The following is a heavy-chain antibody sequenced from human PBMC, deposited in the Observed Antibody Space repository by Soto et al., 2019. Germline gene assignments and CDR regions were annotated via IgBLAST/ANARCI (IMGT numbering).Heavy chain of an antibody. Sequence: EVQLVESGGGLVQPGGSLRLSCAASGFTVSSSYMSWVRQAPGKGLEWVSVIYIGGSTLYADSVKDRFTISRDNSKNTLYLQMNSLGVEDTAVYYCARGGPRYYSDGMDVWGQGTTVTVSS. J-gene: IGHJ6*02. V-gene: IGHV3-66*01. CDR2: IYIGGST. CDR1: GFTVSSSY. CDR3: ARGGPRYYSDGMDV.